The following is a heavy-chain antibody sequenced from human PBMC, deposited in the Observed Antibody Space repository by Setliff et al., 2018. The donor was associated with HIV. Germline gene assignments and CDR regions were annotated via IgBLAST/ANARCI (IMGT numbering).Heavy chain of an antibody. J-gene: IGHJ4*02. CDR3: VRRRGPMVRGVDPSPSYYFDY. V-gene: IGHV4-30-4*08. CDR1: GGSISNSRYY. D-gene: IGHD3-10*01. Sequence: KTSETLSLTCTVSGGSISNSRYYWSWIRQPPGKGLEWIGFIYYSGSTYYNPSLKSRVTISMDTSRNQFSLKLNSVTGADTAVYYCVRRRGPMVRGVDPSPSYYFDYWGQGTLVTVSS. CDR2: IYYSGST.